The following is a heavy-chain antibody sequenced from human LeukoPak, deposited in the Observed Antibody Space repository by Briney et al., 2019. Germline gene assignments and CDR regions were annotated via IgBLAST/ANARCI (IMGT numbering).Heavy chain of an antibody. CDR2: IAGGGSST. J-gene: IGHJ6*03. D-gene: IGHD1-14*01. V-gene: IGHV3-23*01. CDR3: AKGSDSGTFYPYHYYMDV. Sequence: GGSLRLSCAASGFTFSNYAMSWVRQAPGEGLEWVSGIAGGGSSTFHADSVKGRFTISRDNSKNTLYLLMNSRRAEDTAIYFCAKGSDSGTFYPYHYYMDVWGKGTTVIVSS. CDR1: GFTFSNYA.